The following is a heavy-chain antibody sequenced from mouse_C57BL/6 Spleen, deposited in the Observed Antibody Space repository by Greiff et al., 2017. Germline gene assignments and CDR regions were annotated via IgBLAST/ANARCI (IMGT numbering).Heavy chain of an antibody. V-gene: IGHV1-53*01. D-gene: IGHD1-1*01. CDR3: ARGFTTVVDYYAMDY. J-gene: IGHJ4*01. Sequence: VQLQQPGTELVKPGASVKLSCKASGYTFTSYWMHWVKQRPGQGLEWIGNIIPSNGGTNYNEKFKSKATLTVDKSSSTAYMQLSSQTSEDSAVYYCARGFTTVVDYYAMDYWGQGTSVTVSS. CDR1: GYTFTSYW. CDR2: IIPSNGGT.